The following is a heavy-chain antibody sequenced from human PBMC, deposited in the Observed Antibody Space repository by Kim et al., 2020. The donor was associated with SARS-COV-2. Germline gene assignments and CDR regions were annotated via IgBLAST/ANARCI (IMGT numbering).Heavy chain of an antibody. D-gene: IGHD2-2*02. CDR3: ARVRAGVVPAPVLGLGPWYDYYAMDV. V-gene: IGHV4-34*01. CDR2: INHSGIT. CDR1: GGSFSDYN. Sequence: SETLSLTCAVYGGSFSDYNWSWIRQPPGKGLEWIGEINHSGITNLSPSLKSRITISVDTSKCQFSLRLKSMTATDTAVYYCARVRAGVVPAPVLGLGPWYDYYAMDVWGRGTPVAVSS. J-gene: IGHJ6*02.